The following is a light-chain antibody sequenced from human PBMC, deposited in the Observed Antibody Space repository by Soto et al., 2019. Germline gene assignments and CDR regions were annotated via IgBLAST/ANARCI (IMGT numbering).Light chain of an antibody. V-gene: IGLV2-14*01. CDR1: SSDVGAYNY. CDR2: DVS. Sequence: QSAMTQPVSVSGSPGQSITMSCTGTSSDVGAYNYVYWYRQHPGKAPKLIIYDVSNRPSGVSNRFSGSKSGNTASLIISGLQAEDEADYYCTSYTSSSGYAFGTGTKVTVL. CDR3: TSYTSSSGYA. J-gene: IGLJ1*01.